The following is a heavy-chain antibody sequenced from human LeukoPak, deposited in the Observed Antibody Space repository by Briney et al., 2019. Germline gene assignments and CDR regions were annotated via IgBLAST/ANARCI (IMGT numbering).Heavy chain of an antibody. J-gene: IGHJ2*01. V-gene: IGHV3-7*01. CDR2: IKGDGSEK. CDR3: ARKSGIAVAGIRGLWYFDL. D-gene: IGHD6-19*01. Sequence: GGSLRLSCEVSGFTFSRRYWMSWIRQVPGKGLEWLACIKGDGSEKYYVDSVRGRFTVSRDSAKNSLYLQLNSLRAEDSAVYYCARKSGIAVAGIRGLWYFDLWGRGTLVTVSS. CDR1: GFTFSRRYW.